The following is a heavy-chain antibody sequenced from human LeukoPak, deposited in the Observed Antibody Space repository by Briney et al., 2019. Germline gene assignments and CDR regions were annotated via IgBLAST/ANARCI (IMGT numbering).Heavy chain of an antibody. CDR2: IYTSGST. D-gene: IGHD3-22*01. CDR1: GGSISSYY. J-gene: IGHJ4*02. Sequence: PSETLSLTCTVSGGSISSYYWSWIRQPAGKGLEWIGRIYTSGSTNYNPSLKSRVTMSVDTSKNQFSLKLSSVTAADTAVYYCARGTNYYDSGAYSSYHDYWGQGTLVTVSS. V-gene: IGHV4-4*07. CDR3: ARGTNYYDSGAYSSYHDY.